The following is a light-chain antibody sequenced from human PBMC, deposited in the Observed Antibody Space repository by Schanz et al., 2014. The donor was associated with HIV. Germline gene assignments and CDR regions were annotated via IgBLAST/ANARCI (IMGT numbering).Light chain of an antibody. V-gene: IGLV1-47*01. CDR1: SSNIGNNY. CDR3: AAWDDSLKAWV. CDR2: RNN. J-gene: IGLJ3*02. Sequence: QSVLTQPPSVSAAPGQKVTISCSGSSSNIGNNYVSWYQQLPGTAPKLLIYRNNQRPAGVSGRFSGSKSGTSASLAISGLQSEDEADYYCAAWDDSLKAWVFGGGTQLTVL.